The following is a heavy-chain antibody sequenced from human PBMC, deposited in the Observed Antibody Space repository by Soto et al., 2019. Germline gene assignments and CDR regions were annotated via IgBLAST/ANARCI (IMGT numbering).Heavy chain of an antibody. CDR2: ISSSSSYI. J-gene: IGHJ6*02. CDR3: ARDKIAVVNYYYYGMDV. V-gene: IGHV3-21*01. CDR1: GFTFSSYS. Sequence: PGGSLRLSCAASGFTFSSYSMNWVRQAPGKGLEWVSSISSSSSYIYYADSVKGRFTISRDNAKNSLYLQMNSLRAEDTAVYYCARDKIAVVNYYYYGMDVWGQGTTVTV. D-gene: IGHD6-19*01.